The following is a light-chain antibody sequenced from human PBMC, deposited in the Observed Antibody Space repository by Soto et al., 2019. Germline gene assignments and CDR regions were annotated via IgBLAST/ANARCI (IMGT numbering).Light chain of an antibody. CDR3: QQSNKWPYT. Sequence: DIVMTQSPVTLSVSPGERATLSCRASQSVSSNLAWYQQRPGQSLRLLFYGASTRATGIPARFSGSGSGTDFPLTISSLQSEDFAVYYCQQSNKWPYTFGQGTKLE. J-gene: IGKJ2*01. V-gene: IGKV3-15*01. CDR2: GAS. CDR1: QSVSSN.